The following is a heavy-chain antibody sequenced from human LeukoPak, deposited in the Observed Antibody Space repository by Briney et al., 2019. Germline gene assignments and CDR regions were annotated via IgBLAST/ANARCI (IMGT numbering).Heavy chain of an antibody. Sequence: ASVKVSCKASGYTFTVYFMHWVRQAPGQGLEWMGWINPNRGGTNYAQKFQGRVTMTTDTSTRTAFMVLRSLRSDDTAVYYCARDNSATSDCSSSSCYHFDYWGQGTLVTVSS. CDR1: GYTFTVYF. J-gene: IGHJ4*02. CDR2: INPNRGGT. CDR3: ARDNSATSDCSSSSCYHFDY. V-gene: IGHV1-2*02. D-gene: IGHD2-15*01.